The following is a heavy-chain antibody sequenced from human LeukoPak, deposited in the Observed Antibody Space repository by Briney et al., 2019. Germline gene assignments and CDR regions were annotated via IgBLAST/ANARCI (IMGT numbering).Heavy chain of an antibody. V-gene: IGHV3-7*01. CDR3: ARPVSDSSTSQEDYFDY. CDR1: GVTFSSYW. D-gene: IGHD2-2*01. CDR2: MKQDGSEK. Sequence: GGSLRLSCAASGVTFSSYWMSWVRQAPGKGLEWVANMKQDGSEKYYVESVKGRFTISRDNAKNSLYLQMNSLRAEDTAAYYCARPVSDSSTSQEDYFDYWVQGTLVTVSS. J-gene: IGHJ4*02.